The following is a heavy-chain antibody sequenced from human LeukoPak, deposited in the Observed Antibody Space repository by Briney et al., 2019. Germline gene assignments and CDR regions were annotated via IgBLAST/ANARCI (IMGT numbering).Heavy chain of an antibody. CDR2: ISSSGSTI. Sequence: GGSLRLSCAASGFTFSDYYMSWIRQAPGKGLEWVSYISSSGSTIYYADSVKGRFTISRDNAKNSLYLQMNSLRAEDTAAYYCARAYYTPFFQHWGQGTLVTVSS. V-gene: IGHV3-11*01. CDR3: ARAYYTPFFQH. CDR1: GFTFSDYY. D-gene: IGHD3-3*01. J-gene: IGHJ1*01.